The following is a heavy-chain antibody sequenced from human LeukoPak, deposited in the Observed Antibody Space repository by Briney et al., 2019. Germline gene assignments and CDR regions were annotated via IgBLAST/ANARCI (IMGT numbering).Heavy chain of an antibody. J-gene: IGHJ6*03. CDR3: ARDGTTHYDFWSGYYTGGGSYYYYYYMDV. CDR2: MNPNSGNT. D-gene: IGHD3-3*01. CDR1: GYTFTSYD. Sequence: ASVKVSCKASGYTFTSYDINWVRQATEQGLEWMGWMNPNSGNTGYAQKFQGRVTMTRNTSISTAYMELSSLRSEDTAVYYCARDGTTHYDFWSGYYTGGGSYYYYYYMDVWGKGTTVTVSS. V-gene: IGHV1-8*01.